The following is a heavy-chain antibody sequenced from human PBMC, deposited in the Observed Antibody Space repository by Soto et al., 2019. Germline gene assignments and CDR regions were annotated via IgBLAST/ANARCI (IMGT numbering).Heavy chain of an antibody. CDR2: VTGSGSTT. CDR3: TRVRLGSSRSSDY. Sequence: PGGSVRLSCAASGVSFSNYDMSWVRQAPGKGLEWVSTVTGSGSTTYYADSVKGRFTISRDNSKNTVHLQMDSLKTGDTAVYYCTRVRLGSSRSSDYWGQGILVTVSS. D-gene: IGHD6-19*01. CDR1: GVSFSNYD. J-gene: IGHJ4*02. V-gene: IGHV3-23*01.